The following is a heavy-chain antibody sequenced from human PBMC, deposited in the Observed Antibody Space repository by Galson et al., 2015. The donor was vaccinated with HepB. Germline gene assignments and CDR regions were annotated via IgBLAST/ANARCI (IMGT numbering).Heavy chain of an antibody. CDR3: TTHVNGDYGYGYYGTDV. D-gene: IGHD4-17*01. CDR1: GFTFSNAW. J-gene: IGHJ6*02. V-gene: IGHV3-15*01. Sequence: SLRLSCAASGFTFSNAWMSWVRQAPGKGLEWVGRIKSKTDGGTTDYAAPVKGRFTISRDDSKNTLYLQMNSLKTEDTAVYYCTTHVNGDYGYGYYGTDVWGQGTTVTVSS. CDR2: IKSKTDGGTT.